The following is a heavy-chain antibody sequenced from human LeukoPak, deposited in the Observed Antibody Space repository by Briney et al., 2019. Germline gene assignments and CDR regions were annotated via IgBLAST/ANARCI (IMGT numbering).Heavy chain of an antibody. CDR3: AAESVAGTGGWFDP. J-gene: IGHJ5*02. Sequence: GSSVKVSCKASGGTFSSYAISWVRQAPGQGLEWMGGIIPTFGTANYAQKFQGRVTITTDESTSTAYMELSSLRSEDTAVYYCAAESVAGTGGWFDPWGQGTLVTVSS. D-gene: IGHD6-19*01. V-gene: IGHV1-69*05. CDR1: GGTFSSYA. CDR2: IIPTFGTA.